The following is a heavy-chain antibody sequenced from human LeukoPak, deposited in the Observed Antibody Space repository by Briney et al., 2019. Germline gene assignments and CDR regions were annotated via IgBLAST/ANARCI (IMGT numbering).Heavy chain of an antibody. J-gene: IGHJ4*02. CDR2: IYHSGST. V-gene: IGHV4-4*02. D-gene: IGHD6-19*01. Sequence: PSGTLSLTCAVSGGSISSSNWWSWVRQPPGKRLEWIGEIYHSGSTNYNPSLKSRVTISVDKSKNQFSLKLSSVTAADTAVYYCAREQGIAVAGSFDYWGQGTLVTVSS. CDR3: AREQGIAVAGSFDY. CDR1: GGSISSSNW.